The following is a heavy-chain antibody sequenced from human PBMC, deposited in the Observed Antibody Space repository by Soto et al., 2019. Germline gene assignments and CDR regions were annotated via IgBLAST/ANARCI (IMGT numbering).Heavy chain of an antibody. Sequence: QVQLVQSGAEVKKPGASVKVSCKASGYTFTSYGISWVRQAPGQGLEWMGWISAYNGNTNYAQKLQGRVTMTTDTSTSTDYMELRSLRSDDTAVYYCANTTGYDSSGYYYDYWGQGTLVTVSS. V-gene: IGHV1-18*04. CDR2: ISAYNGNT. D-gene: IGHD3-22*01. CDR3: ANTTGYDSSGYYYDY. J-gene: IGHJ4*02. CDR1: GYTFTSYG.